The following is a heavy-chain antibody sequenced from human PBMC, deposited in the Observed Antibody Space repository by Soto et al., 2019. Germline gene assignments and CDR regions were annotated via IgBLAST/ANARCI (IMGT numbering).Heavy chain of an antibody. V-gene: IGHV3-23*01. CDR1: GFTFSSYA. Sequence: GGSLRLSCAASGFTFSSYAMSWVRQAPGKGLEWVSAISGSGGSTYYADSVKGRFTISRDNSKNTLYLQMNSLRAEDTAVYYCAKGIWFGSQSGMEVWGQGTMVTVYS. CDR3: AKGIWFGSQSGMEV. CDR2: ISGSGGST. D-gene: IGHD3-10*01. J-gene: IGHJ6*02.